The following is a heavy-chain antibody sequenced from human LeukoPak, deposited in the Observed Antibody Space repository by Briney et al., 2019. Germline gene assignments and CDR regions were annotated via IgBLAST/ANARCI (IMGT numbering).Heavy chain of an antibody. CDR2: ISGSGSST. Sequence: GGSLRLSCAASGFTFSSYSMNWVRQAPGKGREWVSGISGSGSSTYYADSVKGRFTISRDNSKNTLYLQMNSLRAEDTAVYYCAKDFRNYYGSGSYYKNDYWGQGTLVTVSS. D-gene: IGHD3-10*01. J-gene: IGHJ4*02. CDR1: GFTFSSYS. V-gene: IGHV3-23*01. CDR3: AKDFRNYYGSGSYYKNDY.